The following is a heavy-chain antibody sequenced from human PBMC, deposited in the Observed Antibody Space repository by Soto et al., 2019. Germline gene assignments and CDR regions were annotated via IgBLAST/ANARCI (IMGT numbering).Heavy chain of an antibody. Sequence: TGGSLILSCEASGFTFLNFAMAWVRQAPGKGLEWVSGISDSGETFYADSMEGRFTISRDNSKNTLYLQISSLRAEDTALYYCAKDLYRSATMPCFDHWGQGTRVTVSS. J-gene: IGHJ5*01. V-gene: IGHV3-23*01. CDR2: ISDSGET. D-gene: IGHD2-2*01. CDR3: AKDLYRSATMPCFDH. CDR1: GFTFLNFA.